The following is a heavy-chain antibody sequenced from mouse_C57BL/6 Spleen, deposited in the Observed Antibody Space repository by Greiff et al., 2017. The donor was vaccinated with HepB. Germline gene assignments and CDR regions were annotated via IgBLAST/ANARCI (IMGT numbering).Heavy chain of an antibody. Sequence: VQLKESGAELVRPGASVKLSCTASGFNIKDDYMHWVKQRPEQGLEWIGWIDPENGDTEYASKFQGKATITADTSSNTAYLQLSSLTSEDTAVYYCTTGTTVVGYWGQGTTLTVSS. CDR3: TTGTTVVGY. CDR2: IDPENGDT. V-gene: IGHV14-4*01. CDR1: GFNIKDDY. D-gene: IGHD1-1*01. J-gene: IGHJ2*01.